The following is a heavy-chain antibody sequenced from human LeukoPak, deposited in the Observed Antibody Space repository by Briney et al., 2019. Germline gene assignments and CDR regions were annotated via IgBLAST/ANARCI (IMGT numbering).Heavy chain of an antibody. D-gene: IGHD6-6*01. V-gene: IGHV3-7*01. CDR2: IKPDGSDK. Sequence: PGGSLRLSCAASGFAFNNYWMNWVRQAPGKGLEWVANIKPDGSDKYYVDSVKGRFTISRDNAKNSLFLQINSLRAEDTAVYYCARDSHIAARIVDYWGQGALVTVSS. CDR1: GFAFNNYW. CDR3: ARDSHIAARIVDY. J-gene: IGHJ4*02.